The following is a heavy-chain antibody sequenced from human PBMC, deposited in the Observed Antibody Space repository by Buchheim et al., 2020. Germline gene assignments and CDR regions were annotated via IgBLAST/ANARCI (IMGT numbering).Heavy chain of an antibody. Sequence: QVQLQESGPGLVKPSETLSLTCTVSGGSISSYYWSWIRQPPGKGLEWIGYIYYSGSTYYNPSLKSRVTISVDTSKNQFSLKLSSVTAADTAVYYCARGTYYYDMAPPLFDYWGQGTL. D-gene: IGHD3-22*01. CDR3: ARGTYYYDMAPPLFDY. V-gene: IGHV4-59*12. CDR1: GGSISSYY. CDR2: IYYSGST. J-gene: IGHJ4*02.